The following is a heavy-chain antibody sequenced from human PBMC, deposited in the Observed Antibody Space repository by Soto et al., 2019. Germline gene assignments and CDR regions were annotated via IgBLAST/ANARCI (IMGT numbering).Heavy chain of an antibody. CDR2: IYYSGST. D-gene: IGHD6-19*01. CDR1: GGSISSGGYY. V-gene: IGHV4-31*03. CDR3: ARGAPYEKAVDYMDV. Sequence: SETLSLTCTVSGGSISSGGYYWSWIRQHPGKGLEWIGYIYYSGSTYYNPSLKSRVTISVDTSKNQSSLKLSSVTAADTAVYYCARGAPYEKAVDYMDVWGKGTTVTVSS. J-gene: IGHJ6*03.